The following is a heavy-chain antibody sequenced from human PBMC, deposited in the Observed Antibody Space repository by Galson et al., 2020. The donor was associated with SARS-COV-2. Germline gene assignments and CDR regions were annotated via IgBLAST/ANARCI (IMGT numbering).Heavy chain of an antibody. CDR1: GGSISSYS. Sequence: ASETLSLTCSVSGGSISSYSWSWIRQSPGKGLEWIGYIYYTGSTKYNPSLESRVTISVDTSQNQFSLTLTSVTAADTAMYYCARRGYSYGVMYCFDYWGQGTLVTVSS. D-gene: IGHD5-18*01. J-gene: IGHJ4*02. CDR3: ARRGYSYGVMYCFDY. V-gene: IGHV4-59*08. CDR2: IYYTGST.